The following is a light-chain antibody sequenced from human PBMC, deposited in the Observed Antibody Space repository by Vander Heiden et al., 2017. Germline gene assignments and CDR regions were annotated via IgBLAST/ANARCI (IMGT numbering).Light chain of an antibody. CDR1: QNVSSN. CDR3: QQYNNWPPWT. J-gene: IGKJ1*01. Sequence: EIVMTQPPATLSVPPGERATLSCRASQNVSSNLAWYQQKPGQAPRLLIYGASTRATGIPARFIGGGSGAEFTLTISSLQSEDFSVYYCQQYNNWPPWTFGQGTKVEIK. V-gene: IGKV3-15*01. CDR2: GAS.